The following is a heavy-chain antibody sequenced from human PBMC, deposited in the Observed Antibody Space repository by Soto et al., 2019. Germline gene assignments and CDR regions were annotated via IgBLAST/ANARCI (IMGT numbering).Heavy chain of an antibody. CDR2: IYYTGSN. CDR1: GGSISSGGYY. CDR3: ADLYMVRGVRTFDY. D-gene: IGHD3-10*01. Sequence: QVQLQESGPGLVNPSQTLSLTCTVSGGSISSGGYYWSWIRQHPGKGLEWIGYIYYTGSNYYNPSLESRVTVSVDTSENQFSLKLSSVTAADTAVDYCADLYMVRGVRTFDYWGQGTLVTVSS. V-gene: IGHV4-31*03. J-gene: IGHJ4*02.